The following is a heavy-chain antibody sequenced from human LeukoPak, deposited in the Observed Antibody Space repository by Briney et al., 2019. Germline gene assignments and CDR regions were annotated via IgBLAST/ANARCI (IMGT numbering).Heavy chain of an antibody. CDR1: GGSISSSSYY. CDR2: IYYSGST. Sequence: SETLSLTCTVSGGSISSSSYYWGWIRQPPGKGLEWIGSIYYSGSTYYNLSLKSRVTISVDTSKNQFSLKLNSVTAADTAVYYCARGIDYWGQGTLVTVSS. J-gene: IGHJ4*02. D-gene: IGHD3-10*01. V-gene: IGHV4-39*01. CDR3: ARGIDY.